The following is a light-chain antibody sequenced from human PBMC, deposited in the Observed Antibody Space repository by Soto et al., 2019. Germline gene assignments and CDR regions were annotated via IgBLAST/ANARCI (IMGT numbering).Light chain of an antibody. V-gene: IGKV3-15*01. CDR2: GAS. J-gene: IGKJ4*01. CDR3: QQYGSSPLT. CDR1: QSVSSN. Sequence: EIVMTQSPATLSVSPGARDPLSCRASQSVSSNLAWYQQKPGQAPRLLIYGASTRATGIPARFSGSGSGTEFTLTISRLEPEDFAVYYCQQYGSSPLTFGGGTKV.